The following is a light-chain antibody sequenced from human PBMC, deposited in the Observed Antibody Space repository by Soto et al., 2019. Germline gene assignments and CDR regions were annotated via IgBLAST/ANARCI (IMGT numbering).Light chain of an antibody. CDR2: DVS. V-gene: IGKV3D-20*02. Sequence: EIVLTQSPATLSLSPGERGTLSCRASHSVSSSYLAWYQQKPGQAPRLLIYDVSNRAAGIPARFSGSGSGTDFTLTISSLEPEDFAVYYCQQRSNWPRTFGQGTKVDIK. CDR3: QQRSNWPRT. J-gene: IGKJ1*01. CDR1: HSVSSSY.